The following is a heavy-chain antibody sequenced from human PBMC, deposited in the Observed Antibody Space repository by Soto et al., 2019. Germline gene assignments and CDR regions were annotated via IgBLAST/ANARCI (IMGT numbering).Heavy chain of an antibody. J-gene: IGHJ6*03. CDR1: GFTFSSYG. Sequence: GGSLRLSCAASGFTFSSYGMHWVRQAPGKGLEWVAVIWYDGSNKYYADSVKGRFTISRDNSKNTLYLQMNSLRAEDTAVYYCARDLGIFCSSTSCYAGYYYYYMDVWGKGTTVTVSS. V-gene: IGHV3-33*01. D-gene: IGHD2-2*01. CDR2: IWYDGSNK. CDR3: ARDLGIFCSSTSCYAGYYYYYMDV.